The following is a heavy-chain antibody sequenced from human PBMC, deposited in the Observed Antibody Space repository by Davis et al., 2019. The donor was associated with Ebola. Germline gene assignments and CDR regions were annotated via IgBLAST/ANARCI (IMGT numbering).Heavy chain of an antibody. Sequence: SETLSLTCTVSGGSISSYYWNWIRQPPGKGLEWIGEINHSGSTNYNPSLKSRVTISVDTSKNQFSLKLSSVTAADTAVYYCASAVHKSSGYYWGRKMDAFDIWGQGTMVTVSS. D-gene: IGHD3-22*01. J-gene: IGHJ3*02. CDR2: INHSGST. CDR3: ASAVHKSSGYYWGRKMDAFDI. V-gene: IGHV4-34*01. CDR1: GGSISSYY.